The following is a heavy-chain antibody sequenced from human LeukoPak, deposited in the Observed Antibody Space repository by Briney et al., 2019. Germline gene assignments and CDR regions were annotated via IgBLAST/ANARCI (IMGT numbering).Heavy chain of an antibody. J-gene: IGHJ4*02. Sequence: GGSLRLSCVASGFTLSDAWMSWVRQAPGRGLECVGRIKPKSEGGTTDYTEPLNDRFTVSRDDSKNTMYLEMNNLKTEDTGLYYCSQLSRGFWGQGTQVTVSS. CDR3: SQLSRGF. CDR1: GFTLSDAW. CDR2: IKPKSEGGTT. V-gene: IGHV3-15*01. D-gene: IGHD3-22*01.